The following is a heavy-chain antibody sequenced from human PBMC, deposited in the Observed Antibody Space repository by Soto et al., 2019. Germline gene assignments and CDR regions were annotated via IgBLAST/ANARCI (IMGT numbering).Heavy chain of an antibody. CDR1: GFTFINYA. Sequence: EVQLLESGGGLVQPGGSLRLSCVGSGFTFINYAMNWVRQTPGKGLEWVSTISGGGDRTFDADTVKGRFTISRDNSKNTVNLQMNLLRADDTAVYYCARKVLGSTSRPDWWYFDLWGRGTLVTVSS. CDR3: ARKVLGSTSRPDWWYFDL. J-gene: IGHJ2*01. CDR2: ISGGGDRT. D-gene: IGHD2-2*01. V-gene: IGHV3-23*01.